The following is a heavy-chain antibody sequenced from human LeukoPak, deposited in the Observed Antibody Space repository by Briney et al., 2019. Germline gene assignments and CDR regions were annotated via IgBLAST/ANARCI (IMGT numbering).Heavy chain of an antibody. CDR2: ISGSGGST. CDR1: GFTFSSYA. Sequence: GGSLRLSCAASGFTFSSYAMSWVRQAPGKGLEWVSAISGSGGSTYYADSVKGRFTISRDNSKNTLYLQMNSLRAEDTAVYYCAKAGYSSSWYRNFDYWGQGTLVTVSS. CDR3: AKAGYSSSWYRNFDY. D-gene: IGHD6-13*01. V-gene: IGHV3-23*01. J-gene: IGHJ4*02.